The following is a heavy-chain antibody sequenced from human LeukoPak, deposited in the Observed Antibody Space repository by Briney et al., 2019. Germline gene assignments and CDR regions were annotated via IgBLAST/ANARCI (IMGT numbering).Heavy chain of an antibody. CDR3: ARDTKYYDFWSGYRSIDY. V-gene: IGHV4-59*12. Sequence: SETLSLTCTVSGGSISSYYWSWIRQPPGKGLEWIGYIYYTGNTNYNPSLKSRVTISVDTSKNHFSLKLSSVTAADTAVYYCARDTKYYDFWSGYRSIDYWGQGTLVTVSS. J-gene: IGHJ4*02. CDR1: GGSISSYY. CDR2: IYYTGNT. D-gene: IGHD3-3*01.